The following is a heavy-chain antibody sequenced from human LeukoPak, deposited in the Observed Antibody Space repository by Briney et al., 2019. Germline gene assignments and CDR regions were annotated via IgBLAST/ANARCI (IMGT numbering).Heavy chain of an antibody. CDR3: AKKVVVGATSPYSDFQD. CDR1: GFTFSNYG. D-gene: IGHD1-26*01. Sequence: GGSLRLSCIASGFTFSNYGMSWVRQAPGKGLEWVSIISGSGDRTLHADSVKGRFTVSRDNSKNTVYLQMDSLRAEDTALYYCAKKVVVGATSPYSDFQDWGQGTLVTVSS. J-gene: IGHJ1*01. V-gene: IGHV3-23*01. CDR2: ISGSGDRT.